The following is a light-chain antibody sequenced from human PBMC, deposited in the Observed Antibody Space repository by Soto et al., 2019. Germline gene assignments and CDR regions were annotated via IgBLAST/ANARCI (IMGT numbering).Light chain of an antibody. CDR2: EGT. CDR1: SSDVGSYNL. J-gene: IGLJ1*01. CDR3: CSYAGSSTFV. Sequence: LTQPASVSGSPGQSITISCAGTSSDVGSYNLVSWYQQHPGQAPKLMIYEGTKRPSGVSNRLSGSKSGNTASLTISGLQAEDEADYYCCSYAGSSTFVFGTGTKVTVL. V-gene: IGLV2-23*03.